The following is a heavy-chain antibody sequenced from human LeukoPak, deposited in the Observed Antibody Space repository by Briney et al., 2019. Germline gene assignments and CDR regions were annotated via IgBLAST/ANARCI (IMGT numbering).Heavy chain of an antibody. CDR1: GGSISSYY. D-gene: IGHD1-26*01. V-gene: IGHV4-59*08. CDR2: IYYTGST. J-gene: IGHJ5*02. Sequence: PSETLSLTCTVSGGSISSYYWSWIRQPPGKGLEWIGYIYYTGSTNYNPSLKSRVTILVDTSKNQFSLKLNSVTAADTAVYYCARRRVGAISSYNWFDPWGQGTLVTVSS. CDR3: ARRRVGAISSYNWFDP.